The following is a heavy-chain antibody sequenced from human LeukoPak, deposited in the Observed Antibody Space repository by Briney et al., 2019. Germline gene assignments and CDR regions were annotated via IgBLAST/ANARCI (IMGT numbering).Heavy chain of an antibody. V-gene: IGHV4-34*01. CDR3: ARGPAPYYYDSSGYPYY. Sequence: SDPLSLPCAVYGGSFRGYYWSWIRQPPGKGLEWIGEINLSRRTNYNPSLKSRVTISVDTSKNQSSLKLSSVTAADTAVYYCARGPAPYYYDSSGYPYYWGQGTLVTVSS. CDR2: INLSRRT. D-gene: IGHD3-22*01. J-gene: IGHJ4*02. CDR1: GGSFRGYY.